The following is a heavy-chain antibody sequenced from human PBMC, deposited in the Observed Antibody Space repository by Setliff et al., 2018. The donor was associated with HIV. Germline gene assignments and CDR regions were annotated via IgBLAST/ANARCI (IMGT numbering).Heavy chain of an antibody. CDR2: ISTDGDGT. CDR1: GFTFSNYA. CDR3: ARAQDVWGSYRYTNYYYYMDV. V-gene: IGHV3-64*04. D-gene: IGHD3-16*02. Sequence: GGSLRLSCAASGFTFSNYAMHWVRQAPGKALEYVSAISTDGDGTYYADSVKGRFTVSRDNAKNSLYLHMNSLRAEDTAVYYCARAQDVWGSYRYTNYYYYMDVWGKGTTVTVSS. J-gene: IGHJ6*03.